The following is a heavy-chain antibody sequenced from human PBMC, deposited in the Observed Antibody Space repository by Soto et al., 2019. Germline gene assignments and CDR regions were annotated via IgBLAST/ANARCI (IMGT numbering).Heavy chain of an antibody. D-gene: IGHD6-19*01. V-gene: IGHV4-39*01. CDR3: ARSGGIAVAGYDY. CDR2: IYYSGST. J-gene: IGHJ4*02. CDR1: GGSISSSSYY. Sequence: QLQLQESGPGLVKPSETLSLTCTVSGGSISSSSYYWGWIRQPPGKGVEWIGSIYYSGSTYYNPSLKSRVTISVDTSKNQFSLKLSSVTAADTAVYYCARSGGIAVAGYDYWGQGTLVTVSS.